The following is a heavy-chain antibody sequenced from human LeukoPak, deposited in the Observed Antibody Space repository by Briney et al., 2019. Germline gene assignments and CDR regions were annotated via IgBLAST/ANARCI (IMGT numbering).Heavy chain of an antibody. V-gene: IGHV3-21*01. J-gene: IGHJ4*02. CDR3: VKDRWIDY. Sequence: GGSLRLSCAASGFTFSSYSMNWVRQAPGKGLEWVSSISSSSSYIYYADSVKGRLTISRDNSKSTLYLQMSSLRAEDTAVYYCVKDRWIDYWGQGALVTVSS. CDR1: GFTFSSYS. D-gene: IGHD5-24*01. CDR2: ISSSSSYI.